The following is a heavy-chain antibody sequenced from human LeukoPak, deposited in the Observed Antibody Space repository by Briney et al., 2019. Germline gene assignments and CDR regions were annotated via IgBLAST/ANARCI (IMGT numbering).Heavy chain of an antibody. J-gene: IGHJ4*02. CDR2: INSDGSST. CDR3: ALAAAATPIDY. CDR1: GFTFSSYW. Sequence: GGSLRLSCAASGFTFSSYWMHWVRQAPGKGLVWVSRINSDGSSTTYADSVKGRFTISRDNAKNSLYLQMNSLRAEDTAVYYCALAAAATPIDYWGQGTLVTVSS. D-gene: IGHD6-25*01. V-gene: IGHV3-74*01.